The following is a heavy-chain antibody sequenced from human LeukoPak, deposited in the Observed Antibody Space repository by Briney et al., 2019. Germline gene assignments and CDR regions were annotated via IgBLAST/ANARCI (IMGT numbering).Heavy chain of an antibody. CDR1: GLIFNYYT. V-gene: IGHV3-21*01. Sequence: GGSLRLSCAPSGLIFNYYTMNWVRQAPGKGPEWLASIDSSGSYIHYAASVKGRFTISRDNARDSVYLQMNNLRADDTAVYYCARDIHSSRFDYWGHGTLVPVSS. CDR2: IDSSGSYI. J-gene: IGHJ4*01. CDR3: ARDIHSSRFDY. D-gene: IGHD1-26*01.